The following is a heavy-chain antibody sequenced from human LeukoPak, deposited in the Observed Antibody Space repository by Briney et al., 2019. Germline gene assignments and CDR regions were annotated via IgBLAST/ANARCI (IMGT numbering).Heavy chain of an antibody. D-gene: IGHD1-26*01. CDR2: INPSTGGT. CDR3: ARDRNLYSGSFAS. J-gene: IGHJ4*02. V-gene: IGHV1-2*06. CDR1: GYTFSGDY. Sequence: ASVKVSCKASGYTFSGDYVHWVRQAPGQGLEWMGRINPSTGGTTYAQKFQDRVTMTRDTSVSTAYMELNRLTSDDTAVYFCARDRNLYSGSFASWGQGTLVTVSS.